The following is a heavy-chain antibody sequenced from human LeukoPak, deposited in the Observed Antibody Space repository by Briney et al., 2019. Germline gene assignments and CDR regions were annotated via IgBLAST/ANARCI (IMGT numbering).Heavy chain of an antibody. J-gene: IGHJ4*02. CDR1: GFTFSSFS. CDR2: ISSSSGTI. V-gene: IGHV3-48*01. Sequence: QPGGSLRLSCAASGFTFSSFSMSWVRQAPGKGLEWVSYISSSSGTINYADSVKGRFTISRDNAKNSLYLQMNSLRAEDTAVYYCARGLDYWGQGTPVTVSS. CDR3: ARGLDY.